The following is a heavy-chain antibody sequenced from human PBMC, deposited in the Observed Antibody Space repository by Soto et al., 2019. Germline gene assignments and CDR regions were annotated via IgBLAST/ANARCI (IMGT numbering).Heavy chain of an antibody. Sequence: ASVKVSCKASGYTFTSYYMHWVRQAPGQGLEWMGIINPSGGSTSYAQKFQGRVTMTRDTSTSTVYMELSSLRSEDTAVYYCARAARPTYYYYYYMDVWGKGTTVTVSS. CDR2: INPSGGST. J-gene: IGHJ6*03. CDR1: GYTFTSYY. CDR3: ARAARPTYYYYYYMDV. V-gene: IGHV1-46*01. D-gene: IGHD6-6*01.